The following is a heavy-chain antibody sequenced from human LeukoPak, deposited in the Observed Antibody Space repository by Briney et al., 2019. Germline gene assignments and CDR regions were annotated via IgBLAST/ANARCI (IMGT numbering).Heavy chain of an antibody. Sequence: SETLSLTCTVSGYSISSGYYWGWIRQPPGKGLEWIGSIYHSGSTYYNPSLKSRVTISVDTSKNQFSLKLSSVTAADTTVYYCARDGPDIVVVPAAILPLDYWGQGTLVTVSS. J-gene: IGHJ4*02. CDR2: IYHSGST. D-gene: IGHD2-2*02. CDR3: ARDGPDIVVVPAAILPLDY. CDR1: GYSISSGYY. V-gene: IGHV4-38-2*02.